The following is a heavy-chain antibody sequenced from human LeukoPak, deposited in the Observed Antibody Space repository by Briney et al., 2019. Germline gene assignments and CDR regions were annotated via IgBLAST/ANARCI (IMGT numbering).Heavy chain of an antibody. D-gene: IGHD6-13*01. CDR1: GGSISSGDYY. CDR3: AREGAAAGYYYYMDV. Sequence: PSETLSLTCTVSGGSISSGDYYWSWIRQPPGKGLEWIGYIYYSGSTYYNPSLKSRVTISVDTSKNQFSLKLSSVTAADTAVYYCAREGAAAGYYYYMDVWGKGTTVTVSS. V-gene: IGHV4-30-4*08. CDR2: IYYSGST. J-gene: IGHJ6*03.